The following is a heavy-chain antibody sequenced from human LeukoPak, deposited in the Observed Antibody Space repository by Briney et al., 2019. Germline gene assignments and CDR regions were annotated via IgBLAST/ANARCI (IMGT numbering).Heavy chain of an antibody. CDR3: ARVGYYASGPFSYFDY. J-gene: IGHJ4*02. D-gene: IGHD3-10*01. V-gene: IGHV3-30-3*01. Sequence: GRSLRLSCAASGFTFSGYAMHWVRQAPGKGLEWVAVISHDGSNEYYADSVKGRFTISRDNSKNTLYLQMNSLSVEDTAVYYCARVGYYASGPFSYFDYWGQGTLVTVSS. CDR2: ISHDGSNE. CDR1: GFTFSGYA.